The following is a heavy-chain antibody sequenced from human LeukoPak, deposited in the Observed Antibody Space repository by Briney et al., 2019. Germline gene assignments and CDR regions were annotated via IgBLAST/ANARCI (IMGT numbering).Heavy chain of an antibody. J-gene: IGHJ1*01. D-gene: IGHD6-19*01. Sequence: ASVKVSCKASGYTFTGYYMHWVRQAPGQGLEWMGWINPNSGGTNYAQKFQGRVTMTRDTSISTAYMELSRLRSDDTAVYYCARDPRGKYSSGWYRYFQHWGQGTLVTVSS. V-gene: IGHV1-2*02. CDR1: GYTFTGYY. CDR2: INPNSGGT. CDR3: ARDPRGKYSSGWYRYFQH.